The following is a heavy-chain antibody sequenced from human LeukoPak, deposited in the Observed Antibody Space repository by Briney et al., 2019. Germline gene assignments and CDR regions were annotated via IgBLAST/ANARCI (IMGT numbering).Heavy chain of an antibody. J-gene: IGHJ6*02. V-gene: IGHV1-2*04. D-gene: IGHD6-13*01. CDR2: INPNNGGT. CDR1: GYTFVGYF. CDR3: ARDDSRSSSPMAV. Sequence: ASVKVSCKDSGYTFVGYFMHWVRQAPGQELEWMGWINPNNGGTNYAQKFQDWVTMTRDTSTSTVYMEVSRLRSDDTAVYYCARDDSRSSSPMAVWGQSTAVTVSS.